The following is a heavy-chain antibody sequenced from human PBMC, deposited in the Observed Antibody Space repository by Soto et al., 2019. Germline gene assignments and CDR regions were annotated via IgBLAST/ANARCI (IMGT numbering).Heavy chain of an antibody. D-gene: IGHD4-4*01. V-gene: IGHV1-18*04. CDR3: ARDLDYSTSICAY. CDR1: CYTFTNHG. CDR2: ISAYNGDT. J-gene: IGHJ4*02. Sequence: ASVKVSCKTSCYTFTNHGVNCVRQAPGQGLEWMGWISAYNGDTDYAQKFQDRVTMTIDTSTNTVFMELRSLRSDDTAVYYCARDLDYSTSICAYWGQGTPVTVSS.